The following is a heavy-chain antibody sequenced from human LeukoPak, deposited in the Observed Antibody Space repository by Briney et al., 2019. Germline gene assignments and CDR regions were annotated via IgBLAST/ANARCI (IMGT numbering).Heavy chain of an antibody. D-gene: IGHD5-12*01. CDR1: GGSISGYY. CDR2: IYYSGST. J-gene: IGHJ4*02. CDR3: ARSGDSGYPSFDY. V-gene: IGHV4-59*08. Sequence: SETLSLTCTVSGGSISGYYWSWIRQPPGKGLEWIGYIYYSGSTNYNPSLKSRVTISVDTSKNQFSLKLSSVTAADTAVYYCARSGDSGYPSFDYWGQGTLVTVSS.